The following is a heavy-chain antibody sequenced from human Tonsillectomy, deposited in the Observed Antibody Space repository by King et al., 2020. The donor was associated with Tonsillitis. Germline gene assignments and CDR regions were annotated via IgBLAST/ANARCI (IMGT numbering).Heavy chain of an antibody. CDR2: IYHSGST. V-gene: IGHV4-4*02. CDR1: NASISSSNW. J-gene: IGHJ4*02. Sequence: VQLQESGPGLVKPSGTLSLTCAVSNASISSSNWWSWVRQPPGKGLEWMGGIYHSGSTNYNPSLKSRVTISVDKSKNQISLKLSSVTAADTAVYYCAKEIATKEGFDYWGQGTLVTVSS. D-gene: IGHD5-24*01. CDR3: AKEIATKEGFDY.